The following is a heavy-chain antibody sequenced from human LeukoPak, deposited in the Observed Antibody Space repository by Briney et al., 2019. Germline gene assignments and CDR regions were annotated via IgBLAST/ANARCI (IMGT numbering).Heavy chain of an antibody. CDR3: ARDLSDFWSGYYPDAFDI. CDR2: IKQDGSEK. CDR1: GFTFSSYW. J-gene: IGHJ3*02. Sequence: GGSLRLSCAASGFTFSSYWMGWVRQAPGKGLEWVANIKQDGSEKYYVDSVKGRFTISRDNAKNSLYLQMNSLRAEDTAVYYCARDLSDFWSGYYPDAFDIWGQGTMVTVSS. D-gene: IGHD3-3*01. V-gene: IGHV3-7*01.